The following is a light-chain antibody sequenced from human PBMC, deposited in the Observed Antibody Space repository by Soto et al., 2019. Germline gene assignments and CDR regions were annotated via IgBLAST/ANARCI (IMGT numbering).Light chain of an antibody. J-gene: IGKJ1*01. V-gene: IGKV3-15*01. CDR3: QQYNNWPPAWT. CDR1: QSVRSN. Sequence: EIVMTQSPATLSVSPGERATLSCRASQSVRSNLAWYQQKPGQSPRLLIYGASTRATGIPARFSGSGSGTQFTLTISSLPSEDFAVYYCQQYNNWPPAWTFGQGTKVDIK. CDR2: GAS.